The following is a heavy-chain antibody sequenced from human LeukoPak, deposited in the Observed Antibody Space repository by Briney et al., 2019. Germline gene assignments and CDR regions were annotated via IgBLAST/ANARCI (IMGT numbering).Heavy chain of an antibody. CDR3: ARHGYNYYYYMDV. V-gene: IGHV1-69*05. CDR2: IIPIFGTA. J-gene: IGHJ6*03. Sequence: SVKVSCKASGGTFSSYAISWVRQAPGQGLEWMGGIIPIFGTANYAQKFQGRVTITTDESTSTAYMELSSLRAEDTAVYYCARHGYNYYYYMDVWGKGTTVTVSS. CDR1: GGTFSSYA.